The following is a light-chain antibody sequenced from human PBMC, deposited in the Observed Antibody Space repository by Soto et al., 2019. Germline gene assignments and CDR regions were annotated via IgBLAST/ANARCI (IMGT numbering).Light chain of an antibody. Sequence: QSVLTQSSSASASLGSSVKLTCTLSSGHSSYIIAWHQQQPGKAPRYLMKLEGSGSYNKGSGVPDRFSGSSSGADRYLTISNLQFEDEAAYYCETWDSNTHVFGTGTKLTVL. V-gene: IGLV4-60*02. CDR2: LEGSGSY. J-gene: IGLJ1*01. CDR1: SGHSSYI. CDR3: ETWDSNTHV.